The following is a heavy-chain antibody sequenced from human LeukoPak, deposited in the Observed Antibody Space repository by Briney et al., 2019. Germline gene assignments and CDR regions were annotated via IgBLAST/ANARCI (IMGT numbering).Heavy chain of an antibody. Sequence: PSETLSLTCAVSGYSISSGNWWGWIRQPPGKGLEWIGYISYSGSIYYNPSLKSRVTMSVDTSKNQFSLKLSSVTAVDTAVYYCARDVGPTVQPTPVDFWGQGTLVTVSS. V-gene: IGHV4-28*03. CDR3: ARDVGPTVQPTPVDF. CDR2: ISYSGSI. J-gene: IGHJ4*02. D-gene: IGHD4-17*01. CDR1: GYSISSGNW.